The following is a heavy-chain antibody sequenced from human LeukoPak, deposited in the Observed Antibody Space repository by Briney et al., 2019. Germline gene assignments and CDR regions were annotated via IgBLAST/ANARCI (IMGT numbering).Heavy chain of an antibody. J-gene: IGHJ4*02. CDR1: GDSITKYY. CDR2: IYASGYT. V-gene: IGHV4-4*07. Sequence: SETLSLTSTVSGDSITKYYWNWIRQPAGEGLEWIGRIYASGYTNYNPSLKSRVTMSIDTSKNQFSLKLTSLSAADTAVYCCVRDTHYYDSSGYSENYCFDSWGQGTLVTVSS. CDR3: VRDTHYYDSSGYSENYCFDS. D-gene: IGHD3-22*01.